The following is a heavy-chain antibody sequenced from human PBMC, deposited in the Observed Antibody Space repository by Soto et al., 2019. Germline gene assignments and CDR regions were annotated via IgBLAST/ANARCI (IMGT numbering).Heavy chain of an antibody. Sequence: GGSLRLSCAASGFTFSSYSMNWVRQAPGKGLEWVSSISSSSSYIYYADSVKGRFTISRDNAKNSLYLQMNSLRAEDTAVYYCARDGIFGVVMGPDYWGQGTLVTVSS. V-gene: IGHV3-21*01. J-gene: IGHJ4*02. CDR2: ISSSSSYI. CDR1: GFTFSSYS. D-gene: IGHD3-3*01. CDR3: ARDGIFGVVMGPDY.